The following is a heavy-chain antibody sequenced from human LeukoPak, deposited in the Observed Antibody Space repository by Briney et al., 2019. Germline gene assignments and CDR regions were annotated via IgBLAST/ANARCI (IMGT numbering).Heavy chain of an antibody. CDR1: GGSFSAYY. J-gene: IGHJ3*02. Sequence: SETLSLTCAVYGGSFSAYYWSWIRQPPGKGLEWIGEINHSGSTNYNPSLKSRVNISVDMSKNQFSLKLSSVTAADTAVYYCARVSRLWWARDIWGQGTMVTVSS. CDR3: ARVSRLWWARDI. V-gene: IGHV4-34*01. D-gene: IGHD2-21*01. CDR2: INHSGST.